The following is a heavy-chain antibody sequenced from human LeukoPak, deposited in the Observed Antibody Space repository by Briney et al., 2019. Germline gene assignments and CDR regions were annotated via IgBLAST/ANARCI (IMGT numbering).Heavy chain of an antibody. CDR3: ATFLLSSFDAFDI. CDR2: ISAYNGNT. D-gene: IGHD2-2*01. Sequence: EASVKVSCKASGYTFTSYGISWVRQAPGQGLEWMGWISAYNGNTNYAQKLQGRVTMTEDTSTDTAYMELSSLRSEDTAVYYCATFLLSSFDAFDIWGQGTMVTVSS. J-gene: IGHJ3*02. CDR1: GYTFTSYG. V-gene: IGHV1-18*01.